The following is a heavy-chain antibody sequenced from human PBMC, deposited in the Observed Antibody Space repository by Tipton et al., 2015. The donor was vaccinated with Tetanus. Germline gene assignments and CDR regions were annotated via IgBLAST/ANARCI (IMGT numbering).Heavy chain of an antibody. Sequence: TLSLTCTVSGGSIRGGTFYWGWIRQPPGKGLEWIGSIYFSGDTYSNPSLKSRATISVDTSRNQFSLRLSSVTAADTAVYYCARHSSGYFTFFDYWGQGTLVTASS. CDR2: IYFSGDT. D-gene: IGHD3-22*01. J-gene: IGHJ4*02. CDR1: GGSIRGGTFY. V-gene: IGHV4-39*01. CDR3: ARHSSGYFTFFDY.